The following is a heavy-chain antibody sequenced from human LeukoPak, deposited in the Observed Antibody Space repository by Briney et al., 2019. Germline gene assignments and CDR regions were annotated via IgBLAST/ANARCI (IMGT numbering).Heavy chain of an antibody. CDR1: GFTSSTYF. Sequence: GGSLRLPCAASGFTSSTYFMSWVRQAPGKGLEWVSVISGSGGTTYYADSVKGRFTISRDNSKNTVYLQMSSLRAEDTAIYYCAKLTLDIWGQWTMVTVS. J-gene: IGHJ3*02. CDR3: AKLTLDI. V-gene: IGHV3-23*01. CDR2: ISGSGGTT.